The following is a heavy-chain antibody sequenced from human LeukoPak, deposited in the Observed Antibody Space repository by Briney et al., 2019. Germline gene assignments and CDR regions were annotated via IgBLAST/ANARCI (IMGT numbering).Heavy chain of an antibody. D-gene: IGHD3-16*02. CDR2: ISGSGGST. CDR3: AKYYIWGSYRPYYFDY. J-gene: IGHJ4*02. CDR1: GFTFSSYA. V-gene: IGHV3-23*01. Sequence: LGGSLRLSCAASGFTFSSYAMSWVRQAPGKGLEWVSAISGSGGSTCYADSVKGRFTISKDNSKNTLYLQMNSLRAEDTALYYCAKYYIWGSYRPYYFDYWGQGTLVTVSS.